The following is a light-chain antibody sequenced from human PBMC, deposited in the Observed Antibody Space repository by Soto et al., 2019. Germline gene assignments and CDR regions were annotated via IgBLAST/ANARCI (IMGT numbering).Light chain of an antibody. CDR3: QQYNKWPLFT. CDR1: QSVGSN. Sequence: IVLTQSPAILSVSPGRGATLSCRASQSVGSNLAWYQQRPGQAPRLLIYSASTSAIGIPAWFSGSGSGTEFTLTISSLPSEDFAVYYCQQYNKWPLFTFGPGTRVDIK. V-gene: IGKV3-15*01. CDR2: SAS. J-gene: IGKJ3*01.